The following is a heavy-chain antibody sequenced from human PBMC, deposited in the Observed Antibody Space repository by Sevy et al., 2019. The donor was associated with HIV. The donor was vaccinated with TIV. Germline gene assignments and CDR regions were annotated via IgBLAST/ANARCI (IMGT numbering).Heavy chain of an antibody. Sequence: GGSLRLSCTASGATLSHAWMSWVRQAPGKEMEWVGRIKRNSDGGTIDYAAPVKGRFTISRDDSKNTLYLQMNGLKTEETAVYYCSADMQGDPYYFDHWGQGTLVTVSS. V-gene: IGHV3-15*01. D-gene: IGHD2-21*02. CDR3: SADMQGDPYYFDH. CDR1: GATLSHAW. J-gene: IGHJ4*02. CDR2: IKRNSDGGTI.